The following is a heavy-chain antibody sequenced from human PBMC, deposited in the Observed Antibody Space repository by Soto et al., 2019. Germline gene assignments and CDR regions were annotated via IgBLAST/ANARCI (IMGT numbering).Heavy chain of an antibody. V-gene: IGHV3-73*01. D-gene: IGHD5-18*01. CDR1: GFTFCGSA. CDR2: IRSKANSYAT. J-gene: IGHJ6*02. CDR3: TRQDAIIQLWTTNYYYYGMDV. Sequence: PGGSLRLSCAASGFTFCGSAMHWVRQASGKGLEWVGRIRSKANSYATAYAASVKGRFTISRDDSKNTAYLQMNSLKTEDTAVYYCTRQDAIIQLWTTNYYYYGMDVWGQGTTVTVSS.